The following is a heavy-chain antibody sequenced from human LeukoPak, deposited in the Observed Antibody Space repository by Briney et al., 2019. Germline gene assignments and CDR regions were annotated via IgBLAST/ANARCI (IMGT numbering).Heavy chain of an antibody. CDR2: ISSSGSTI. CDR1: GFTFSSYV. J-gene: IGHJ6*04. CDR3: AELGITMIGGV. V-gene: IGHV3-48*03. D-gene: IGHD3-10*02. Sequence: GGSLRLSCAASGFTFSSYVMHWVRQAPGKGLEWVSYISSSGSTIYYADSVKGRFTISRDNVKNSLYLQMNSLRAEDTAVYYCAELGITMIGGVWGKGTTVTISS.